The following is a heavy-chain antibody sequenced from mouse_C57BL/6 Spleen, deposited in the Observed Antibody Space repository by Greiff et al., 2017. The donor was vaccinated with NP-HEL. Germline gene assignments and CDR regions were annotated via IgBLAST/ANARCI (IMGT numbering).Heavy chain of an antibody. CDR2: INTGSGGT. D-gene: IGHD4-1*01. J-gene: IGHJ3*01. CDR3: ARVGRVTGTFAY. Sequence: QVQLQQSGAELVRPGTSVKVSCKASGSAFPNYLIEWVKKRPGQGLGWIGVINTGSGGTNYNAKFKGTATLPADTSSSSAYMQLSRLTSEDSSVDFCARVGRVTGTFAYWGQGTLVTVSA. CDR1: GSAFPNYL. V-gene: IGHV1-54*01.